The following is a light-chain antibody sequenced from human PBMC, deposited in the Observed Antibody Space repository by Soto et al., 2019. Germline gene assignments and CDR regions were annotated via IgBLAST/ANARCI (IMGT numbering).Light chain of an antibody. CDR2: LDSDGSH. Sequence: QSVLTQSPSASASLGASVKLTCTLSSGHSSYAIAWHQQQPEKGPRYLMKLDSDGSHTKGVAIPERFSGSSSGAERYLTISILQYEDEADYYCQTWGTGIHVVFGGGTKLTVL. V-gene: IGLV4-69*01. J-gene: IGLJ2*01. CDR1: SGHSSYA. CDR3: QTWGTGIHVV.